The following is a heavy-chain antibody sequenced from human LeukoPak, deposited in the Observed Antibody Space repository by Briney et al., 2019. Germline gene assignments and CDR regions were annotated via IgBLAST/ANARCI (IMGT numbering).Heavy chain of an antibody. CDR1: GGSISSHY. CDR2: INSREYT. CDR3: ARGFPYYDFWSGYSDDY. V-gene: IGHV4-59*11. Sequence: PSETLSLTCTVSGGSISSHYWSWIRQPPGKGLEWIGYINSREYTNYNPSLKSRVAISVDMSKNQFSLKLSSVTAADTAVYYCARGFPYYDFWSGYSDDYWGQGTLVTVSS. J-gene: IGHJ4*02. D-gene: IGHD3-3*01.